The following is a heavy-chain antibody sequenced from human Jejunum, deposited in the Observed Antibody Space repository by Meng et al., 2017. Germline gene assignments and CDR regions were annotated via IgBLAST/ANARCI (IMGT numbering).Heavy chain of an antibody. Sequence: GESLKISCAASGFTFIKYWMAWVRQAPGKGLEWVGNIRPGGSEINYVDSVKGRFTISRDNGDNSLYLQMNSLRTEDTAVYYCATKEDPGYGMDFWGQGTPVTVSS. CDR1: GFTFIKYW. J-gene: IGHJ6*02. CDR3: ATKEDPGYGMDF. CDR2: IRPGGSEI. V-gene: IGHV3-7*01.